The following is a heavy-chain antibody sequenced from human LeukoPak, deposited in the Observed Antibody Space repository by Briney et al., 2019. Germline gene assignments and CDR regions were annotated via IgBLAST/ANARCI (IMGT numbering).Heavy chain of an antibody. CDR3: ARRSSGYLGVDY. J-gene: IGHJ4*02. D-gene: IGHD3-22*01. V-gene: IGHV1-69*05. CDR2: IIPIFGTA. Sequence: ASVKVSCKASGGTFSSYAISWLRQAPGQGLEWMGGIIPIFGTANYAQKFQGRVTITTDESTSTAYMELSSLRSEDTAVYYCARRSSGYLGVDYWGQGTLVTVSS. CDR1: GGTFSSYA.